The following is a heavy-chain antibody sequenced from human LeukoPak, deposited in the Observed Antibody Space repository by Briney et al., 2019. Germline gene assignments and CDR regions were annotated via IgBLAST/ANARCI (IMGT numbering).Heavy chain of an antibody. Sequence: SETLSLTCAVPGYSISSGYYWGWIRQLPGKGPEWIGSIYHSGSTYYNPSLKSRVTISVDTSKNQFSLKLSSVTAADTAVYYCAREENGISVDYWGQGTLVTVSS. CDR1: GYSISSGYY. CDR3: AREENGISVDY. CDR2: IYHSGST. V-gene: IGHV4-38-2*02. J-gene: IGHJ4*02. D-gene: IGHD1-26*01.